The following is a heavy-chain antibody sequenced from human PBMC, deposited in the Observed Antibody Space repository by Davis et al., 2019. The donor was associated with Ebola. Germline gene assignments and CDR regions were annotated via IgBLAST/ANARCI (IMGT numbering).Heavy chain of an antibody. CDR3: ARGLVTIFGVGYGMDV. Sequence: PGGSLRLSCAASGFTFSSYWMSWVRQAPGKGLEWVANIKQDGSEKYYVDSVKGRFTISRDNAKNSLYLQMNSLRAEDTAVYYCARGLVTIFGVGYGMDVWGQGTTVTVSS. CDR1: GFTFSSYW. CDR2: IKQDGSEK. V-gene: IGHV3-7*03. D-gene: IGHD3-3*01. J-gene: IGHJ6*02.